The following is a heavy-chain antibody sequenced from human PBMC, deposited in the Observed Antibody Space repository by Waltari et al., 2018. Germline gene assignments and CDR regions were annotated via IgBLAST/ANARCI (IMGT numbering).Heavy chain of an antibody. CDR1: GYSISSGYY. Sequence: QVQLQESGPGLVKPSETLSLTCAVSGYSISSGYYWGWIRQPPGKGLEWIGSIYHSGSTYYNPSLKSRVTISVDTSKNQFSLKLSSVTAADTAVYYCARIEMATTDYWGQGTLVTVSS. J-gene: IGHJ4*02. CDR2: IYHSGST. D-gene: IGHD5-12*01. CDR3: ARIEMATTDY. V-gene: IGHV4-38-2*01.